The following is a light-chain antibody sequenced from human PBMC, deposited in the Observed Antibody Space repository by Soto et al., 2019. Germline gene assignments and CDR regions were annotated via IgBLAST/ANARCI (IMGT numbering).Light chain of an antibody. CDR3: CSYAGSYTYVV. Sequence: QSVLTQPSSVSGSPGQSVTISCTGTSSDVGGYNYVSWYQQHPGKAPKLMIYDVSKRPSGVPDRFSGSKSGNTASLTISGRQAEDEADYYCCSYAGSYTYVVFGGGTKLTVL. CDR2: DVS. CDR1: SSDVGGYNY. V-gene: IGLV2-11*01. J-gene: IGLJ2*01.